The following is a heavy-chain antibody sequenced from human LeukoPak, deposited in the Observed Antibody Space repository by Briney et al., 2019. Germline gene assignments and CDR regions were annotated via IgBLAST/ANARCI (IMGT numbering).Heavy chain of an antibody. J-gene: IGHJ3*01. CDR1: EMSFSAYY. CDR2: INYGGST. D-gene: IGHD6-19*01. V-gene: IGHV4-34*01. CDR3: ARGFPPGSGSRGSHAFDV. Sequence: PSETLSLTCAVSEMSFSAYYWNWIRQSPGKGLEWIGEINYGGSTKYTPSLEGRGTILIDTSKNQFSLKLTSVTAADTAVYYCARGFPPGSGSRGSHAFDVWGQGTLVTVSS.